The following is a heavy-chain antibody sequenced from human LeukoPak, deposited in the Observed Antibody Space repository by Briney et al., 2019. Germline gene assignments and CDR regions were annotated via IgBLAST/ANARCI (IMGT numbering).Heavy chain of an antibody. CDR3: ARALYDFWSGYSDFDY. V-gene: IGHV1-69*04. CDR1: VGTFSSYA. D-gene: IGHD3-3*01. CDR2: IIPILGIA. J-gene: IGHJ4*02. Sequence: WASVKVSCKASVGTFSSYAISWVRQAPGQGLEWMGRIIPILGIANYAQKFQGRVTITADKSTSTAYMELSSLRSEDTAVYYCARALYDFWSGYSDFDYWGQGTLVTVSS.